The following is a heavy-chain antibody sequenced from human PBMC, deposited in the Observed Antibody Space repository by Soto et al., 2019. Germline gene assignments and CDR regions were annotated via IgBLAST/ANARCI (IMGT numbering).Heavy chain of an antibody. D-gene: IGHD2-15*01. J-gene: IGHJ4*02. V-gene: IGHV1-18*01. CDR2: INTYNGNS. CDR3: ARDCTAGSCFCIY. Sequence: QVQLVQSAAEVKKPGASVKVSCKASGYTLTNYAISWVRQAPGQGPEWMGWINTYNGNSNYAQKFQGRVTMTTDTXTNTAYMERRSLTSDDTAVYYCARDCTAGSCFCIYWGQGTLVTVSS. CDR1: GYTLTNYA.